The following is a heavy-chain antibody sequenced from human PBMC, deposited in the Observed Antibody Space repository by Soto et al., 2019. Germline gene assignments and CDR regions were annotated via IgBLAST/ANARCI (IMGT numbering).Heavy chain of an antibody. V-gene: IGHV3-23*01. CDR2: INGRGDDT. CDR3: AEKEEYDYVWGKSPLD. D-gene: IGHD3-16*01. CDR1: GITFSSYA. J-gene: IGHJ3*01. Sequence: EVQLLESGGGLVLPGGSLRLSCAASGITFSSYAMSWVRQAPGKGLEWVSSINGRGDDTFYADSVKGRFTISRDNSKNTLYLQMNSLRAEDTALYYCAEKEEYDYVWGKSPLDWGQGTLVTVSS.